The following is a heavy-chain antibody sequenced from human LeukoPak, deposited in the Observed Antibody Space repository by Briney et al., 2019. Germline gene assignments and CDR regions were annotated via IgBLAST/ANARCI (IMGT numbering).Heavy chain of an antibody. J-gene: IGHJ4*02. CDR3: ARDLVGGWSCDH. CDR2: IGNDGRDI. D-gene: IGHD3-16*01. Sequence: GGSLRLSCIVSGFTFTSHGTHWVRQAPGKGLEWVAYIGNDGRDIYYADSLRGRFTISRDDSKNTVHLQMRSLKVEDTALYYCARDLVGGWSCDHWGQGSLVAVSS. V-gene: IGHV3-30*02. CDR1: GFTFTSHG.